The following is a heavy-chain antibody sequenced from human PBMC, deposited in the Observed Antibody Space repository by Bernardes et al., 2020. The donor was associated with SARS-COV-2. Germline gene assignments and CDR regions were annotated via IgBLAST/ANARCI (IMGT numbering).Heavy chain of an antibody. Sequence: SVKVSCKASGYTFTSYDINWLRQPTGQGCEWLVWMNLNSRNTVYAQKFQGRVTMTRNTSISTAYMKLSSLRSEDTAVYYCARGYSYGKPGSYYYYGMDVWGQGTTVTVTS. J-gene: IGHJ6*02. CDR1: GYTFTSYD. V-gene: IGHV1-8*01. D-gene: IGHD5-18*01. CDR3: ARGYSYGKPGSYYYYGMDV. CDR2: MNLNSRNT.